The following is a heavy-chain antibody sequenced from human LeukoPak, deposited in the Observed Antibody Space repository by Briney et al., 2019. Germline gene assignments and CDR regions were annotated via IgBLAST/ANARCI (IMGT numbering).Heavy chain of an antibody. Sequence: SETLSLTCTVSGDSISTYYWSWIRQPPVKGLEWIGYIYYSGDTNYNPSLKSRVTISIDTSKNQFSLKLSSVTAADTAIYYCARRRDLYSGSYYPFDYWGQGTLVTVSS. D-gene: IGHD1-26*01. CDR3: ARRRDLYSGSYYPFDY. CDR1: GDSISTYY. CDR2: IYYSGDT. V-gene: IGHV4-59*01. J-gene: IGHJ4*02.